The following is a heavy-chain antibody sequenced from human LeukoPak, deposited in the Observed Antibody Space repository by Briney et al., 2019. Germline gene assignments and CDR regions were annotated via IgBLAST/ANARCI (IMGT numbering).Heavy chain of an antibody. J-gene: IGHJ4*02. Sequence: GGSLRLSCAASGFTFSSYEMNWVRQAPGKGLEWVSYISSSGSTIYYADSVKGRFTISRDNSKNTLYLQMNSLRAEDTAVYYCAKDAYDSSGYYPAGFDYWGQGTLVTVSS. CDR1: GFTFSSYE. CDR3: AKDAYDSSGYYPAGFDY. D-gene: IGHD3-22*01. CDR2: ISSSGSTI. V-gene: IGHV3-48*03.